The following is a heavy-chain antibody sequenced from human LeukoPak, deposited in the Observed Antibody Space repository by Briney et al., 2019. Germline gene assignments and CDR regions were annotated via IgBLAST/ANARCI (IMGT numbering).Heavy chain of an antibody. J-gene: IGHJ2*01. CDR3: ARLGELYCDSSGYYPWYLDF. CDR2: ISSSGTYI. D-gene: IGHD3-22*01. Sequence: GGSLRLSCAASAFTFSSYGRNWVRQAPGKGLDWVSSISSSGTYIYYADSVKGRFTISRDNAKNSLYLQMNSLRAEDTAVYFCARLGELYCDSSGYYPWYLDFWGRGTLVTVSS. CDR1: AFTFSSYG. V-gene: IGHV3-21*01.